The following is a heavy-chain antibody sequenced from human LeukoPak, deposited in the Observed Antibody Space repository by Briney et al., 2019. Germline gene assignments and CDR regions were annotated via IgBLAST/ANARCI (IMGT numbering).Heavy chain of an antibody. CDR3: AKSARGWLPSPALDY. V-gene: IGHV3-23*01. CDR1: GFTFSTYA. Sequence: GGSLRLSCAASGFTFSTYAMSWVRQAPGKGLDWVSTIRSSGDNTYYADSVKGRFTISRDNSKNTLYLQMNSLIAEDTAIYYCAKSARGWLPSPALDYWGQGTPVTVSS. J-gene: IGHJ4*02. D-gene: IGHD5-24*01. CDR2: IRSSGDNT.